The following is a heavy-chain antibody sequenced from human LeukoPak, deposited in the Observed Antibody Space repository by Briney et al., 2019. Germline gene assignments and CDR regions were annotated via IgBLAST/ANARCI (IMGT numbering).Heavy chain of an antibody. V-gene: IGHV4-39*07. D-gene: IGHD5-12*01. CDR1: GGSISGSSYY. Sequence: PSETLSLTCTVSGGSISGSSYYWGWIRQPPGKGLEWIGSIYYSGSTYYNPSLKSRVTISVDTSKNQFSLKLSSVTAADTAVYYCARVPTQKDIVATTFDYWGQGTLVTVSS. J-gene: IGHJ4*02. CDR3: ARVPTQKDIVATTFDY. CDR2: IYYSGST.